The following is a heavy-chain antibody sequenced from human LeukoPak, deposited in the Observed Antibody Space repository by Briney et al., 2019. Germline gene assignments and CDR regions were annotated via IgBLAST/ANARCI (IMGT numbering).Heavy chain of an antibody. CDR3: ARGAQWLVLRGSGAFDI. J-gene: IGHJ3*02. D-gene: IGHD6-19*01. Sequence: GGSLRLSCAASVFIFYDYDMHWVREAPGKGVEWVAFVRSDGSNKYYTDSMKGRFTISRDNSENTLYLQMNNLKTEDTAVYYCARGAQWLVLRGSGAFDIWGQGTMVTVSS. CDR1: VFIFYDYD. CDR2: VRSDGSNK. V-gene: IGHV3-30*02.